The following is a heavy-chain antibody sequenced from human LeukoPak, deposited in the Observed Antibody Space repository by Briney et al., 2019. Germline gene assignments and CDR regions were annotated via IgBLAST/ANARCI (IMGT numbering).Heavy chain of an antibody. J-gene: IGHJ4*02. V-gene: IGHV3-23*01. CDR3: AKGSYYDSSGSFYFDY. D-gene: IGHD3-22*01. Sequence: GRSLRLSCAASGFTFSSYAMSWVRQAPGKGLEWVSGISGSGDNTYYADSVKGRFTISRDNSKNTLYVQVNSLGTEDTAAYYCAKGSYYDSSGSFYFDYWGQGALVTVSS. CDR2: ISGSGDNT. CDR1: GFTFSSYA.